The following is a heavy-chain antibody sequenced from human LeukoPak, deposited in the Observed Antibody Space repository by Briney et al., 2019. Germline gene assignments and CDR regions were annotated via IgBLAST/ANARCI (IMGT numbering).Heavy chain of an antibody. CDR1: GFTFSSYS. J-gene: IGHJ4*02. D-gene: IGHD3-9*01. CDR2: ISSRSSTI. V-gene: IGHV3-48*01. Sequence: PGGSLRLSCAASGFTFSSYSMNWVRQAPGKGLEWVSYISSRSSTIYYADSVKGRFTISRDNAKNSLYLQMNSLRAEDTAVYYCARDQLTQYYFDYWGQGTLVTVSS. CDR3: ARDQLTQYYFDY.